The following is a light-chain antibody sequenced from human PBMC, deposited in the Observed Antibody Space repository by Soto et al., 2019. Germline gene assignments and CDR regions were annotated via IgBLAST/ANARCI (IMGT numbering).Light chain of an antibody. CDR1: GSNIGAGYD. CDR2: GNN. Sequence: QSVLTQPPSVSGAPGQRVTISCSGGGSNIGAGYDVHWYQQLPEAAPKLLIYGNNIRPSGVPDRFSGSKSGTSASLAITGLQADDEADYYCCSYAGSYTYVFGTGTKLTVL. V-gene: IGLV1-40*01. J-gene: IGLJ1*01. CDR3: CSYAGSYTYV.